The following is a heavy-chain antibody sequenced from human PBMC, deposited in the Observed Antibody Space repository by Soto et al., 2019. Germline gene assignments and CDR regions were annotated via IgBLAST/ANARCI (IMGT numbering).Heavy chain of an antibody. CDR3: GRAASYGRSGERLEG. V-gene: IGHV4-34*01. D-gene: IGHD3-16*01. Sequence: PSEPLSLTCPLVGDSVRGQSWNLIRQSTGKGLEWIGELDKSGGTNYNPSLQSRPIISDGTSKNQFFLTLTDVTAADTAVHCCGRAASYGRSGERLEGWAQG. CDR2: LDKSGGT. J-gene: IGHJ6*01. CDR1: GDSVRGQS.